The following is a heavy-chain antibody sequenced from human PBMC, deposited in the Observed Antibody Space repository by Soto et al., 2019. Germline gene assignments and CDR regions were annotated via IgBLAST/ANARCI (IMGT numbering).Heavy chain of an antibody. V-gene: IGHV3-30*18. CDR3: AKVRGDTIEYYFDY. J-gene: IGHJ4*02. Sequence: GGSLRLSCAASGFTFSSYGMHWVRQAPGKGLEWVAVISYDGSNKYYADSVKGRFTISRDNSKNTLYLQMNSLRAEDTAVYYCAKVRGDTIEYYFDYWGQGTLVTVSS. D-gene: IGHD3-16*01. CDR1: GFTFSSYG. CDR2: ISYDGSNK.